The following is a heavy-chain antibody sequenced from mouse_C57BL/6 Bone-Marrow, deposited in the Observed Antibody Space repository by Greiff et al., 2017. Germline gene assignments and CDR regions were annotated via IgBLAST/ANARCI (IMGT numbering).Heavy chain of an antibody. CDR3: TTFITTVVAFDY. V-gene: IGHV14-4*01. Sequence: VQLQQSGAELVRPGASVKLSCTASGFNIKDDYMHWVKQRPEQGLEWIGWIDPENGDTEYASKFQGKATITADTSSNTADLQLSSLTSEDTAVYYCTTFITTVVAFDYWGQGTTLTVSS. D-gene: IGHD1-1*01. CDR2: IDPENGDT. CDR1: GFNIKDDY. J-gene: IGHJ2*01.